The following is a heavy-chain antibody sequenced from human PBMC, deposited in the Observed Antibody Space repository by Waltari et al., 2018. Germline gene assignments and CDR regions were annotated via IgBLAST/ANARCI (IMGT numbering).Heavy chain of an antibody. V-gene: IGHV4-61*02. J-gene: IGHJ4*02. CDR2: IYTSGST. D-gene: IGHD6-19*01. CDR1: GGSITSGSYY. CDR3: ARESSSGWPDY. Sequence: QVQLQESGPGLVKPSQTLSLPCTVSGGSITSGSYYWRWIRQPAGKGLEWIGRIYTSGSTNYNPSLKSRVTISVDTSKNQFSLKLSSVTAADTAVYYCARESSSGWPDYWGQGTLVTVSS.